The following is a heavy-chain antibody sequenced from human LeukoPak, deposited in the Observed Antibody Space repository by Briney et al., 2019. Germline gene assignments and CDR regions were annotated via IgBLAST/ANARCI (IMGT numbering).Heavy chain of an antibody. CDR3: ASRGAYEEPYCSGGSCYGHGSRYFDY. CDR1: GYTFTGYY. Sequence: ASVKVSCXASGYTFTGYYMHWVRQAPGQGLEWMGWINPNSGGTNYAQKFQGRVTMTRDTSISTAYMELSRLRSDDTAVYYCASRGAYEEPYCSGGSCYGHGSRYFDYWGQGTLVTVSS. CDR2: INPNSGGT. V-gene: IGHV1-2*02. D-gene: IGHD2-15*01. J-gene: IGHJ4*02.